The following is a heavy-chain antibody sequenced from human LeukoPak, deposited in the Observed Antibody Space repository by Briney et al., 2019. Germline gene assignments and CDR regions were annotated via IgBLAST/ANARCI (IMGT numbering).Heavy chain of an antibody. CDR2: IYYSGST. D-gene: IGHD1-26*01. J-gene: IGHJ4*02. Sequence: PSETLSLTCTVSGGSISSYYWSWIRQPPGKGLEWIGYIYYSGSTNYNPSLKSRVTISVDTSKNQFSLKLNSVTAADTAVYYCARDLSGSYGNYWGQGTLVTVSS. V-gene: IGHV4-59*12. CDR1: GGSISSYY. CDR3: ARDLSGSYGNY.